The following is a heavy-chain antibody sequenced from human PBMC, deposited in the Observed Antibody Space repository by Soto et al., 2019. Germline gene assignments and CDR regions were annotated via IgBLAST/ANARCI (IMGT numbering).Heavy chain of an antibody. CDR2: ISSSSSYT. J-gene: IGHJ4*02. Sequence: GGSLRLSCAASGFTFSDYYMSWIRQAPGKGLEWVSYISSSSSYTNYADSVKGRFTISRDNAKNSLYLQMNSLRAEDTAVYYCARVVLDCCNYVDRSEIFDYCGQGTLVTVSS. D-gene: IGHD3-16*01. V-gene: IGHV3-11*06. CDR1: GFTFSDYY. CDR3: ARVVLDCCNYVDRSEIFDY.